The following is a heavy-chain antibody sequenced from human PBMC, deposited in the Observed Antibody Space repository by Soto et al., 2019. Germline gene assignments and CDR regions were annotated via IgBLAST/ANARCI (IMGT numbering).Heavy chain of an antibody. CDR3: AKGLYYYQTSGYPHY. D-gene: IGHD3-22*01. CDR2: ISWNSGSI. CDR1: GFTFPDYT. Sequence: EVQLVESGGGLVQPGRSLRLSCAASGFTFPDYTMHWVRQAPGKGLEWVSGISWNSGSIDYADSVKGRFIISRDDAKNCLYLQMPSLRAADTAFYYCAKGLYYYQTSGYPHYWGQGTLVTVSS. J-gene: IGHJ4*02. V-gene: IGHV3-9*01.